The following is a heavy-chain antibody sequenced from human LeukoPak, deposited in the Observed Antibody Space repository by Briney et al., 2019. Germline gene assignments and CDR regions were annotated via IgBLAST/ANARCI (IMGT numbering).Heavy chain of an antibody. CDR3: AREVVVVTSRDAFDI. V-gene: IGHV4-34*01. CDR2: VNHSGST. CDR1: GGSFSGHY. Sequence: SETLSLTCAVYGGSFSGHYWSWIRQPPGKGLEWIGEVNHSGSTNYNPSLKSRVTISVDTSKNQFSLKLSSVTAADTAVYYCAREVVVVTSRDAFDIWGQGTMVTVSS. J-gene: IGHJ3*02. D-gene: IGHD3-22*01.